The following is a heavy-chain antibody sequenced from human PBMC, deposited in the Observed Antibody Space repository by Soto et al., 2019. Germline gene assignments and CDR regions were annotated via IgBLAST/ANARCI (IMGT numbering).Heavy chain of an antibody. Sequence: QVQLVESGGGVVQPGRSLRLSCAASGFTFKFYGMHWVRQAPGKGLEWVAVISSDGNNNYYADSVKGRFTISRDNPKTTLDLQMHSLRAEDTAIYYCAKDRGGDGDYYFDYWGQGTLVTVSS. V-gene: IGHV3-30*18. CDR1: GFTFKFYG. D-gene: IGHD4-17*01. J-gene: IGHJ4*02. CDR2: ISSDGNNN. CDR3: AKDRGGDGDYYFDY.